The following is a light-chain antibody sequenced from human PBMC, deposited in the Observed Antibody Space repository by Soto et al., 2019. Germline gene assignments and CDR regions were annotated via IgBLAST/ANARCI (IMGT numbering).Light chain of an antibody. CDR3: QQYGDSPYT. CDR2: SAS. CDR1: QSVSNSY. J-gene: IGKJ2*01. V-gene: IGKV3-20*01. Sequence: ETVLTQSPGTLSLSPGERVTLSCRASQSVSNSYLAWFQQKPGQAPRLLMYSASIRATGIPGRFSGSGSGTDFTLTISRLEPEDFAVYYCQQYGDSPYTFGQGTKLEIK.